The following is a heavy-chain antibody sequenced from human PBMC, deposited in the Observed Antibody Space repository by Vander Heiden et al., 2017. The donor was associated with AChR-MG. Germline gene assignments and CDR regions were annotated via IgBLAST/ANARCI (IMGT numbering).Heavy chain of an antibody. V-gene: IGHV1-2*02. D-gene: IGHD6-19*01. J-gene: IGHJ3*02. CDR2: INPNSGGT. Sequence: QVQLVQSGAEVKKPGASVKVSCTASGYTFTGYYIHWVRQAPGQGLEWMGWINPNSGGTNYAQKFQGRVTMTRDTSISTAYMELSRLRSDDTAVYYCARGGSIRYISGWGDAFDIWGEGTMVTVSS. CDR1: GYTFTGYY. CDR3: ARGGSIRYISGWGDAFDI.